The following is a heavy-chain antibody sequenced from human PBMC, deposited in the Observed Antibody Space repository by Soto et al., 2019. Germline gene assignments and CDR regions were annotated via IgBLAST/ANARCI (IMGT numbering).Heavy chain of an antibody. CDR2: ISDSGSHM. Sequence: EVQLVESGGGLVQPGGSLRLSCVVSGFTLGDYSMNWVRQAPGKGLEWVSYISDSGSHMYYADSVKGRFTISRDTAKKSLYPQMNRPRGEDPGVVYCAPQGVGANGYLHWGQGTPVTVSP. CDR1: GFTLGDYS. D-gene: IGHD1-26*01. V-gene: IGHV3-48*01. J-gene: IGHJ1*01. CDR3: APQGVGANGYLH.